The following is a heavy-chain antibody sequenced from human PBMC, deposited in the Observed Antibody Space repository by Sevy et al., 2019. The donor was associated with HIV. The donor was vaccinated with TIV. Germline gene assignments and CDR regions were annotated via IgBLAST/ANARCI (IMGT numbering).Heavy chain of an antibody. J-gene: IGHJ4*02. D-gene: IGHD3-3*01. V-gene: IGHV4-61*01. CDR1: GGSVSSGSYY. CDR3: ARDPVRADFWSGYWGGSFDY. Sequence: SETLSLTCTVSGGSVSSGSYYWSWIRQPPGKGLEWIGYIYYSRSTNYNPSLKSRVTISVDTSRNQFSLKLSSVTAAETAVYYCARDPVRADFWSGYWGGSFDYWGQGTLVTVSS. CDR2: IYYSRST.